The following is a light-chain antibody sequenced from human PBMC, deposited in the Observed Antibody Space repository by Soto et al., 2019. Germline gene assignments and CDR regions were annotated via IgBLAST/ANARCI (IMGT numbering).Light chain of an antibody. CDR3: QQYGSSPPIT. CDR1: QSVSSGY. CDR2: GAS. Sequence: EIVLTQSPGTLSLSPGERATLSCRASQSVSSGYLAWYQQKPGQAPRLLIYGASTRATGIPDRFSGSGSGKDFTLTISRLEPEDFAVYYCQQYGSSPPITFGQGTRLEIK. J-gene: IGKJ5*01. V-gene: IGKV3-20*01.